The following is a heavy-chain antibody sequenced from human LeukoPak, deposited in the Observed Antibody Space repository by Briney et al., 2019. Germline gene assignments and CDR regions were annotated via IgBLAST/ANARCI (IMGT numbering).Heavy chain of an antibody. D-gene: IGHD6-13*01. CDR2: ISAYNGNT. CDR1: GYTFTSYG. CDR3: ARDRSSWSRTYYYYGMDV. V-gene: IGHV1-18*01. J-gene: IGHJ6*02. Sequence: GASVKVSCKASGYTFTSYGISWVRQAPGQGLEWMGWISAYNGNTNYAQKLQGRVTMTTDTSTSTAYMELRSLRSDDTAVYYCARDRSSWSRTYYYYGMDVWGQGTTVTVSS.